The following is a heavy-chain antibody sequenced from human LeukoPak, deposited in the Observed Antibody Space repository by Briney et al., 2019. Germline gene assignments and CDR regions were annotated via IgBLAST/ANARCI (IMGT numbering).Heavy chain of an antibody. CDR3: ATHDYYGSGSYYNVGYYYMDV. CDR2: ISGDGGST. D-gene: IGHD3-10*01. V-gene: IGHV3-43*02. Sequence: GGSLRLSCAASGFTFDDYAMHWVRQAPGKGLEWVSLISGDGGSTYYADSVKGRFTISRDNSKNSLYLQMNSLRTDDTALYYCATHDYYGSGSYYNVGYYYMDVWGKGTTVTVSS. J-gene: IGHJ6*03. CDR1: GFTFDDYA.